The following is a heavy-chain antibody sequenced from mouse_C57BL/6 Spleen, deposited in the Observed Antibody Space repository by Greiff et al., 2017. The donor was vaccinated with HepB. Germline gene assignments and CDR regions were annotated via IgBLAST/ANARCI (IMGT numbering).Heavy chain of an antibody. CDR2: INPSSGYT. J-gene: IGHJ4*01. CDR3: AGDYYYGSSFYYYAMDY. D-gene: IGHD1-1*01. Sequence: QVQLKQSGAELAKPGASVKLSCKASGYTFTSYWMHWVKQRPGQGLEWIGYINPSSGYTKYNQKFKDKATLTADKSSSTAYMQLSRLTYEDSAVYYCAGDYYYGSSFYYYAMDYWGQGTSVTVSS. CDR1: GYTFTSYW. V-gene: IGHV1-7*01.